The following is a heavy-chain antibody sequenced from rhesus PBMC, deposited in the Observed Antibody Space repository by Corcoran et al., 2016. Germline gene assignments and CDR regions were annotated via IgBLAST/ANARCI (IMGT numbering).Heavy chain of an antibody. CDR1: GYSFTSYW. J-gene: IGHJ2*01. CDR3: AKLGWYFDL. D-gene: IGHD3-34*01. Sequence: EVQLVQPGAEVKRPGESLKISCKTSGYSFTSYWISWVRQMPGKGLEGRGPLGPRDSAPRYSPAFPAPVTIAADKSISTTYLQWSSLRASDSATYYCAKLGWYFDLWGPGTPITISS. CDR2: LGPRDSAP. V-gene: IGHV5-2*01.